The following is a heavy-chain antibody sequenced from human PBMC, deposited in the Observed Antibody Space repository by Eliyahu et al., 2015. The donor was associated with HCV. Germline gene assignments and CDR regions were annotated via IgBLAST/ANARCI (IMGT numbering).Heavy chain of an antibody. CDR2: TSSDGTHK. CDR1: GFXFRSHP. V-gene: IGHV3-30*04. CDR3: ARQRSWRTSHIDL. Sequence: QVQLVESGGGVVQPGRSLRLSCVASGFXFRSHPMQWVRQAPGKGLEWVATTSSDGTHKYTSDAVKGRFTISRDNPKNILFLQLNSVTADDTGIYYCARQRSWRTSHIDLWGQGTLVTVAS. J-gene: IGHJ5*02.